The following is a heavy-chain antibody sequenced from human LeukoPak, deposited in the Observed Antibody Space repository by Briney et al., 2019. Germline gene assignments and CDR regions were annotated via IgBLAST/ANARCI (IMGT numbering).Heavy chain of an antibody. CDR3: ARDVAGKGCYFDY. V-gene: IGHV4-4*02. J-gene: IGHJ4*02. Sequence: SETLSLTCAVSGGSISSSNWWSWVRQPPGKGLEWIGEIYHSGSTNYNPSLKSRVTISVDKSKNQFSLKLSSVTAADTAVYYCARDVAGKGCYFDYWGQGTLVTVSS. CDR1: GGSISSSNW. D-gene: IGHD6-19*01. CDR2: IYHSGST.